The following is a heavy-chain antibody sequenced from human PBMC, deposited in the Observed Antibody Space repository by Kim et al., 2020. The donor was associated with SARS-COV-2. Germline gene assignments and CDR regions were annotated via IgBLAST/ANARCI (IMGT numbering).Heavy chain of an antibody. D-gene: IGHD3-16*02. CDR2: INPSGGST. CDR1: GYTFTSYY. Sequence: ASVKVSCKASGYTFTSYYMHWVRLAPGQGLEWMGIINPSGGSTSYAQKFQGRVTLTRDTSTSTVYMELSSLRSEDTAVYYCAREGYDYVWGSYRYTLYYWGQGTLVTVSS. J-gene: IGHJ4*02. CDR3: AREGYDYVWGSYRYTLYY. V-gene: IGHV1-46*01.